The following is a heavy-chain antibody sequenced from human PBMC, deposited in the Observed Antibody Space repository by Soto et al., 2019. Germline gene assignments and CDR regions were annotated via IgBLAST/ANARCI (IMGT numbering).Heavy chain of an antibody. D-gene: IGHD6-13*01. CDR1: GVTFSSYA. V-gene: IGHV3-23*01. J-gene: IGHJ6*04. CDR2: ISGSGGST. CDR3: AKDVAAARYYGMDV. Sequence: GGSLRLCCAASGVTFSSYAMCWAGQAPGKGLEWVSAISGSGGSTSCADFVKGRFTISRDNSKHTLYLQMNSLRAEDTAVCYCAKDVAAARYYGMDVWGKGTTVTVSS.